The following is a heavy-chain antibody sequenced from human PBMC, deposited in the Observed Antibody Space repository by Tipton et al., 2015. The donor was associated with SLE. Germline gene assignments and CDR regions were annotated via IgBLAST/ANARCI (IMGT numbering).Heavy chain of an antibody. Sequence: QLVQSGVEVKNPGASVKVSCKTSGYTFPNYGISWVRQAPGQGLEWMGRIDPYSGDTNYAQKFQGRVTMTRDTSITTAYMEVSRLRSDDTAVYYCARCSSTNCYDFDYWGQGTLVTVSS. CDR1: GYTFPNYG. D-gene: IGHD2-2*01. CDR3: ARCSSTNCYDFDY. CDR2: IDPYSGDT. V-gene: IGHV1-2*06. J-gene: IGHJ4*02.